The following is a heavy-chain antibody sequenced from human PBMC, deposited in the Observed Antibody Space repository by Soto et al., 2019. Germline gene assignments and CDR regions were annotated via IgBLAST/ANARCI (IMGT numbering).Heavy chain of an antibody. CDR2: IYYSGST. Sequence: SETLSLTCTVSGGSISSSSYYWGWIRQPPGKGLEWIGSIYYSGSTYYNPSLKSRVTISVDTSKNQFSLKLSSVTAADTAVYYCARTYCGGDCYAYYYYYGMDVWGQGTTVT. CDR1: GGSISSSSYY. D-gene: IGHD2-21*02. J-gene: IGHJ6*02. CDR3: ARTYCGGDCYAYYYYYGMDV. V-gene: IGHV4-39*01.